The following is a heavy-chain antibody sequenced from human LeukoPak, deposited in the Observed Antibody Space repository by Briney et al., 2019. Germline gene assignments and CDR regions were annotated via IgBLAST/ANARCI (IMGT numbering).Heavy chain of an antibody. Sequence: GSLRLSCTGSGFTFSRSWMTWIRQAPGKGLEWVASIRPDGSDMYYVDAVRGRFAISRDNAKTSVSLQMNSLRAEDTAAYFCARGVNMTFDIWGQGTVVTVSS. CDR1: GFTFSRSW. D-gene: IGHD2/OR15-2a*01. CDR3: ARGVNMTFDI. CDR2: IRPDGSDM. V-gene: IGHV3-7*01. J-gene: IGHJ3*02.